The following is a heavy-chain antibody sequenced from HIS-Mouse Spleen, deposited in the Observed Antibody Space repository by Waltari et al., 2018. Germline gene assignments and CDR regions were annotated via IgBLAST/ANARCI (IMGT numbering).Heavy chain of an antibody. CDR2: IKQDGIEK. Sequence: EVQLVESGGGLVQPGGSLRLSCAASGFTFSSYWMRWVRQAPGKGVGGVANIKQDGIEKDYVESVKGRFTISRDNAKNSLYLQMNSLRAEDTAVYYCAREGDSGSYFDYWGQGTLVTVSS. CDR3: AREGDSGSYFDY. V-gene: IGHV3-7*01. CDR1: GFTFSSYW. D-gene: IGHD1-26*01. J-gene: IGHJ4*02.